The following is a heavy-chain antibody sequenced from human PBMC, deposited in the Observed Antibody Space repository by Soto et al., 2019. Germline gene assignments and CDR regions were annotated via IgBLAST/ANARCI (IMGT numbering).Heavy chain of an antibody. J-gene: IGHJ2*01. Sequence: EVQLVESGGGLVQPGGSLRLSCAASGFTVSSNYMSWVRQAPGKGLEWVSVIYSGGSTYYADSVKGRFTISRDNSKNTLYRQMNSLRAEDTAVYYCAREWSGSYYLGYFDLWGRGTLVTVSS. CDR1: GFTVSSNY. CDR2: IYSGGST. D-gene: IGHD1-26*01. CDR3: AREWSGSYYLGYFDL. V-gene: IGHV3-66*01.